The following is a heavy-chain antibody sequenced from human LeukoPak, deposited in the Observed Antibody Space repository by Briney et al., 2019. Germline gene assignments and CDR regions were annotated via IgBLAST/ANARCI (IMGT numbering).Heavy chain of an antibody. Sequence: ASVTVSCKTSGYTFSDYYIHWIRQAPGQGLEWVGWINPNSGDTDYARKFQGRVTVTRDTSISTAYMELSRLRSDDTAVYYCARGRMNGKYQLLAPYFDYWGRGTLVTVSS. CDR1: GYTFSDYY. CDR2: INPNSGDT. CDR3: ARGRMNGKYQLLAPYFDY. V-gene: IGHV1-2*02. D-gene: IGHD2-2*01. J-gene: IGHJ4*02.